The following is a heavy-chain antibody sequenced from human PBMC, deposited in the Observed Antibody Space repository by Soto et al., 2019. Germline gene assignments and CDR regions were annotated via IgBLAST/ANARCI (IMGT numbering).Heavy chain of an antibody. D-gene: IGHD3-10*01. CDR3: AQAWVRAGSYGLFCGMDV. J-gene: IGHJ6*02. CDR1: GFTFRSYA. CDR2: ISGSGGST. V-gene: IGHV3-23*01. Sequence: VQLLESGGGLVQPGGSRRLSCAASGFTFRSYAMSWVRQAPGKGLEWVSAISGSGGSTYYADSVKGRFTISRDNSKNVLYLQMISLRDEGSAVYYCAQAWVRAGSYGLFCGMDVWGQGTTVTASS.